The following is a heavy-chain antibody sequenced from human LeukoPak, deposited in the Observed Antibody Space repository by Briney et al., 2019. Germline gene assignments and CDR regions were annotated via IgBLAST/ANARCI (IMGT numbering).Heavy chain of an antibody. CDR3: ARDPGYIVVVPAALDY. Sequence: PGRSLRLSCAASGFTFSSYAMRWVRQAPGKGLEWVAVISYDGSNKYYADSVKGRFTISRDNSKNTLYLQMNSLRAEDTAVYYCARDPGYIVVVPAALDYWGQGTLVTVSS. CDR2: ISYDGSNK. V-gene: IGHV3-30-3*01. CDR1: GFTFSSYA. J-gene: IGHJ4*02. D-gene: IGHD2-2*01.